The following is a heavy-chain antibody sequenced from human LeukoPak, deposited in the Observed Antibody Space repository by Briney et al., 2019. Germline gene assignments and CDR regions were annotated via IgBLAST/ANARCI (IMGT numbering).Heavy chain of an antibody. CDR3: AKDLGYYYDSSGYNDY. D-gene: IGHD3-22*01. CDR2: ISSSSSYI. CDR1: GFTFSSYS. V-gene: IGHV3-21*01. J-gene: IGHJ4*02. Sequence: GGSLRLSCAASGFTFSSYSMNWVRQAPGKGLEWVSSISSSSSYIYYADSVKGRFTISRDNAKNSLYLQMNSLRAEDTAVYYCAKDLGYYYDSSGYNDYWGQGTLVTVSS.